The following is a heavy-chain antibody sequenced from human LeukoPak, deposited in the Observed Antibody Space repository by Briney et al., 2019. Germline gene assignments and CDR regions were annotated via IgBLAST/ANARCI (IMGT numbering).Heavy chain of an antibody. CDR2: IYHSGST. Sequence: SSETLSLTCTVSGGSISSGGYYWSWIRQPPGKGLEWIGEIYHSGSTNYDPSLKSRVTISVDKSKNQFSLKLSSVTAADTAVYYCARLRPVERGVDDILTGYNWFDPWGQGTLVTVSS. J-gene: IGHJ5*02. CDR1: GGSISSGGYY. CDR3: ARLRPVERGVDDILTGYNWFDP. V-gene: IGHV4-30-2*01. D-gene: IGHD3-9*01.